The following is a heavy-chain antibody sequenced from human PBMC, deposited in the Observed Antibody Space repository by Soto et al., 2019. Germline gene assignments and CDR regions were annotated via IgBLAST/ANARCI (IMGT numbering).Heavy chain of an antibody. CDR1: GFTFSSYA. CDR2: ISYDGSNK. Sequence: GGSLRLSCAASGFTFSSYAMHWVRQAPGKGLEWVAVISYDGSNKYYADSVKGRFTISRDNSKNTLDLQMNSLRAEDTAVYYCARDPETYDILTGYYWYYYYYGMDVWGQGTTVTVSS. CDR3: ARDPETYDILTGYYWYYYYYGMDV. J-gene: IGHJ6*02. V-gene: IGHV3-30-3*01. D-gene: IGHD3-9*01.